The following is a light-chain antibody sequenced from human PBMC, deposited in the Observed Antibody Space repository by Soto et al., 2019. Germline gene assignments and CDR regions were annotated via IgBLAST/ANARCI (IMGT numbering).Light chain of an antibody. CDR2: DAS. CDR3: QQRSDWPST. Sequence: EIVLTQSPATLYLSPGAGATLSCRASQSVGRYLAWYQQKPGQAPRLLIYDASKRATGIAARFSGSGSGTDFTLTISSLEPEDFAVYYCQQRSDWPSTFGGGTKVQIK. V-gene: IGKV3-11*01. CDR1: QSVGRY. J-gene: IGKJ4*01.